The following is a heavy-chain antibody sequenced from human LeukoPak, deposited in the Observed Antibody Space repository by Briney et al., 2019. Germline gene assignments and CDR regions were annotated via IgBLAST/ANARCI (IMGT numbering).Heavy chain of an antibody. J-gene: IGHJ5*02. CDR2: IYHSGST. CDR3: ARGYNWNYVFDP. CDR1: GFSLSTTAMA. D-gene: IGHD1-7*01. V-gene: IGHV4-38-2*02. Sequence: KSGPTLVNPTQTLTLTCTFSGFSLSTTAMAVGWIRQPPGKGLEWIGSIYHSGSTYYNPSLKSRVTISVDTSKNQFSLKLSSVTAADTAVYYCARGYNWNYVFDPWGQGTLVTVSS.